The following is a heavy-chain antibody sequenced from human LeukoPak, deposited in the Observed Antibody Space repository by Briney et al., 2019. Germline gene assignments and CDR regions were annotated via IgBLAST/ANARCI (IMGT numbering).Heavy chain of an antibody. Sequence: GGSLRLSCVASGFTFSSYTMNWVRQAPGKGLEWVSAISSSSSYIYYADSVKGRFTISRHNAKRSLYLQMNSLRAEDTAVYYCARDPGYDSSGYPDYWGQGTLVTVSS. D-gene: IGHD3-22*01. CDR1: GFTFSSYT. CDR3: ARDPGYDSSGYPDY. V-gene: IGHV3-21*01. J-gene: IGHJ4*02. CDR2: ISSSSSYI.